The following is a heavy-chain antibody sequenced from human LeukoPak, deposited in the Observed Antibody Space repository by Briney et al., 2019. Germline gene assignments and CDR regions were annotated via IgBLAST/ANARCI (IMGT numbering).Heavy chain of an antibody. CDR3: ARSIAAAGSDY. D-gene: IGHD6-13*01. CDR1: GYTFTGYY. Sequence: ASVKVSCKASGYTFTGYYMHWVRQAPGQGLEWMGWINPNSGGTNYAQKFQGRVTMIRDASISTAYMELSRLRSDDTAVYYCARSIAAAGSDYWGQGTLVTVSS. J-gene: IGHJ4*02. V-gene: IGHV1-2*02. CDR2: INPNSGGT.